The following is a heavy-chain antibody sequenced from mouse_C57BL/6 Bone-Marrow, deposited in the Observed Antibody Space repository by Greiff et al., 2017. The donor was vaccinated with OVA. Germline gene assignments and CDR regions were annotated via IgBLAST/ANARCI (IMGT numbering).Heavy chain of an antibody. CDR2: IYPGDGDT. J-gene: IGHJ1*03. Sequence: VQLQQSGPELVKPGASVKISCKASGYAFSSSWMNWVKQRPGKGLEWIGRIYPGDGDTNYNGKFKGKATLTADKSSSTAYMQLSSLTSEDSAVYFCASIYYGNHVWGTGTTVTVSS. CDR3: ASIYYGNHV. CDR1: GYAFSSSW. V-gene: IGHV1-82*01. D-gene: IGHD2-1*01.